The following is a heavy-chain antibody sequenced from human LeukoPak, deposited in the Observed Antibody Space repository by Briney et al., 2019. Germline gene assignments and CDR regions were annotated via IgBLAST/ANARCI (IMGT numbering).Heavy chain of an antibody. CDR3: ARSGSYYYYYYYMDV. Sequence: PGGSLRLSCAASGITFSSYSMNWVRQAPGKGLEWVSSISSSSSYIYYADSVKGRFTISRDNAKNSLYLQMNSLRAEDTAVYYCARSGSYYYYYYYMDVWGKGTTVTVSS. V-gene: IGHV3-21*01. CDR2: ISSSSSYI. D-gene: IGHD1-26*01. CDR1: GITFSSYS. J-gene: IGHJ6*03.